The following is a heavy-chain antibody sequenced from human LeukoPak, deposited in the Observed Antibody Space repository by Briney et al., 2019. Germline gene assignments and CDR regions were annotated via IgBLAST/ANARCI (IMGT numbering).Heavy chain of an antibody. CDR1: GFTFSSYS. D-gene: IGHD3-22*01. V-gene: IGHV3-21*01. CDR2: INTVASYI. CDR3: ARLRRNSDRSGFYYYYDN. Sequence: GGSLRLSWAASGFTFSSYSFNWVRQAPGKGLEWVSSINTVASYIYYADSVRGRFTISRDNAENSLWLQMNGLRAEDSAVYYCARLRRNSDRSGFYYYYDNWGQGTLVTVSS. J-gene: IGHJ4*02.